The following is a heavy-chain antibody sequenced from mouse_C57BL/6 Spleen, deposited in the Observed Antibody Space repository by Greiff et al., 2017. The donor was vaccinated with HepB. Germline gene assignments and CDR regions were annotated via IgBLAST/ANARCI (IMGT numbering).Heavy chain of an antibody. CDR3: ARELNDGLPFAY. V-gene: IGHV1-76*01. Sequence: QVQLQQSGAELVRPGASVKLSCKASGYTFTDYYINWVKQRPGQGLEWIARIYPGSGNTYYNEKFKGKATLTAEKSSSTAYMQLSSLTSEDSAVYFCARELNDGLPFAYWGQGTLVTVSA. D-gene: IGHD3-1*01. CDR2: IYPGSGNT. J-gene: IGHJ3*01. CDR1: GYTFTDYY.